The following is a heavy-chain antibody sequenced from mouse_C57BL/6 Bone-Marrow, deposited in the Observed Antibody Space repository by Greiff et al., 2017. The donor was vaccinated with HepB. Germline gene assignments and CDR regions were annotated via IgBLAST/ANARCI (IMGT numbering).Heavy chain of an antibody. CDR2: IYPSDSET. D-gene: IGHD1-1*01. J-gene: IGHJ2*01. CDR1: GYTFTSYW. V-gene: IGHV1-61*01. CDR3: ARSDGSSHFDY. Sequence: QVQLQQPGAELVRPGSSVKLSCKASGYTFTSYWMDWVKQRPGQGLEWNGNIYPSDSETHYNQKFKDKATLTVDKSSSTAYMQLSSLTSEDSAVYYCARSDGSSHFDYWGQGTTLTVSS.